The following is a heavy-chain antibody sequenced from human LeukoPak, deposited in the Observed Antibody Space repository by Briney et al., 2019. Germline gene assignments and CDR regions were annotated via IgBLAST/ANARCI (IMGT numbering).Heavy chain of an antibody. Sequence: SVKVSCKASGGTFSSYAISWVRQAPGQGHEWMGRIIPIIGTANYAQKFQGRVTITADKSTSTAYMELSSLRSEDTAVYYCASYDSSGSNFDYWGQGTLVTVSS. CDR3: ASYDSSGSNFDY. CDR1: GGTFSSYA. CDR2: IIPIIGTA. V-gene: IGHV1-69*04. D-gene: IGHD3-22*01. J-gene: IGHJ4*02.